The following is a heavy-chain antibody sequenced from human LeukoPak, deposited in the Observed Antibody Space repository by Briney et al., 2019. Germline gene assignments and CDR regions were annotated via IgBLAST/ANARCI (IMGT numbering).Heavy chain of an antibody. D-gene: IGHD3-10*01. CDR1: GFTFSSYG. J-gene: IGHJ4*02. Sequence: QPGRSLRLSCAASGFTFSSYGMHWVRQAPGKGLEWVVVISYDGSNKYYADSVKGRFTISRDNSKNTLYLQMNSLRAEDTAVYYCAKDSRVTMVRGVIGDNYYFDYWGQGTLVTVSS. CDR2: ISYDGSNK. CDR3: AKDSRVTMVRGVIGDNYYFDY. V-gene: IGHV3-30*18.